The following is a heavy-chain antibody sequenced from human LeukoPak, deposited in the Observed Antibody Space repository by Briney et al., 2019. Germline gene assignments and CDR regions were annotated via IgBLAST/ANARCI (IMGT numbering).Heavy chain of an antibody. Sequence: SETLSPTCAVSGYPISSGYYWGWIRQPPGKGLEWIGSIYHSGSTYYSPSLKSRVTISVDTSKNQFSLSLSSVTAADTAVYYCARSYYDSSGYEGFDPWGQGTLVTVSS. CDR2: IYHSGST. V-gene: IGHV4-38-2*01. CDR3: ARSYYDSSGYEGFDP. CDR1: GYPISSGYY. D-gene: IGHD3-22*01. J-gene: IGHJ5*02.